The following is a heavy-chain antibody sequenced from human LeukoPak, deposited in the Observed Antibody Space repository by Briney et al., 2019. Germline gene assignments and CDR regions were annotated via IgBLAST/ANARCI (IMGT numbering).Heavy chain of an antibody. V-gene: IGHV1-18*01. CDR3: ARQSTGSYYSPIDN. D-gene: IGHD1-26*01. CDR2: VSTYNGNT. Sequence: ASVKVCCKASGYTFTSYGISWVRQAPGQGLEWMGWVSTYNGNTKYAQNLQGRVTTTTDTSTSTAYMELRSLRSDDTAMYYCARQSTGSYYSPIDNWGQGTLVTVSS. CDR1: GYTFTSYG. J-gene: IGHJ4*02.